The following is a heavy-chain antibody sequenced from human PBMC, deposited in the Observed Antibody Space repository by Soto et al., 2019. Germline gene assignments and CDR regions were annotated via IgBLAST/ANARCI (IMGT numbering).Heavy chain of an antibody. CDR3: ARPPYCGSTSCYNWFDS. Sequence: ASVKVSCKATGDTSTNYGISWVRQAPGQGLEWVGWISAYDGKTDHIQSLQGRVTMTTDTSTSTAYMELRSLTSDDTAVYFCARPPYCGSTSCYNWFDSWGQGTLVTVSS. CDR2: ISAYDGKT. J-gene: IGHJ5*01. CDR1: GDTSTNYG. D-gene: IGHD2-2*01. V-gene: IGHV1-18*01.